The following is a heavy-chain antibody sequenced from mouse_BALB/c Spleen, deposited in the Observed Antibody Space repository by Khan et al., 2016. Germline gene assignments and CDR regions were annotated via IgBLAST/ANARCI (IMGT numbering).Heavy chain of an antibody. CDR3: ARGYGNYVNWYFDV. D-gene: IGHD2-10*02. Sequence: LQQSGPELEKPGASVKISCKASGYSFTGYNMNWVKQSNGKSLEWIGNIDPYYGGTSYNQKFKGKATLTVDKSSSTVYMQLKSLTSEDSAVYDCARGYGNYVNWYFDVWGAGTTVTVSS. CDR2: IDPYYGGT. J-gene: IGHJ1*01. V-gene: IGHV1-39*01. CDR1: GYSFTGYN.